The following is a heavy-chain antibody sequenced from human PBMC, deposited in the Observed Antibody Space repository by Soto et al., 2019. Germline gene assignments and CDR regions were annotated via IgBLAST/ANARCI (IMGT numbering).Heavy chain of an antibody. Sequence: GGSLRLSCAASGFTFSSYAMSWVRQAPGKGLELVSAISCSGGSTYYADSVKGRFTISRDNSKNTLFLQMNSLRAEDTAVYYCAKDYRGDLPLNYYYYGMDVWGQGTTVTVSS. V-gene: IGHV3-23*01. D-gene: IGHD3-10*01. CDR1: GFTFSSYA. CDR3: AKDYRGDLPLNYYYYGMDV. CDR2: ISCSGGST. J-gene: IGHJ6*02.